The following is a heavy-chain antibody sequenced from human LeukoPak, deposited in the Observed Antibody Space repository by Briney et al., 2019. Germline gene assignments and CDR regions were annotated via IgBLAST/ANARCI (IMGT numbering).Heavy chain of an antibody. D-gene: IGHD5-12*01. Sequence: SVKVSCKASGGTFSSYAISWVRQAPGQGLEWMGRIIPIFGTANYAQKFQGRVTITTDESTSTAYMELSSLRSEDTAVYYCAISVATIHYYYMDVWGKGTTVTVSS. CDR2: IIPIFGTA. CDR3: AISVATIHYYYMDV. J-gene: IGHJ6*03. V-gene: IGHV1-69*05. CDR1: GGTFSSYA.